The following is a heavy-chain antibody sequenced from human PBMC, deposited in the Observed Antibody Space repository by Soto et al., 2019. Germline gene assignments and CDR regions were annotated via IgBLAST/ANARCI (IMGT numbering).Heavy chain of an antibody. CDR2: IIPIFGTA. Sequence: QVQLVQSGAEVKKPGSSVKVSCKASGGTFSSYAISWVRQAPGQGLEWMGGIIPIFGTANYAQKFQGRVTITADESTSTAYMELSSLRSEDTAVYYCATLPESGIAAAGTINWFDPWGQGTLVTVSS. D-gene: IGHD6-13*01. V-gene: IGHV1-69*01. CDR3: ATLPESGIAAAGTINWFDP. CDR1: GGTFSSYA. J-gene: IGHJ5*02.